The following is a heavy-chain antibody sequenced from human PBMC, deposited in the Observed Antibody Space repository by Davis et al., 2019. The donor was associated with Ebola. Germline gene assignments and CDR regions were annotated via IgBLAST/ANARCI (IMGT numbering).Heavy chain of an antibody. CDR2: IIPIFGTA. Sequence: SVKVSCKASGYTFTSYGISWVRQAPGQGLEWMGGIIPIFGTANYAQKFQGRVTITADESTSTAYMELSSLRSEDTAVYYCARYSGSYRDAFDIWGQGTMVTVSS. V-gene: IGHV1-69*13. CDR1: GYTFTSYG. J-gene: IGHJ3*02. CDR3: ARYSGSYRDAFDI. D-gene: IGHD1-26*01.